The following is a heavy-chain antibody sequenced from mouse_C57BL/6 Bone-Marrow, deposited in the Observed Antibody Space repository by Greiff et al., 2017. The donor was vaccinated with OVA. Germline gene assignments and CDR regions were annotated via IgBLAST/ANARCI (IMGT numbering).Heavy chain of an antibody. Sequence: VQVVESGAELVRPGASVTLSCTASGYTFTDYEMHWVKQTPVHGLEWIGAIDPETGGTAYNQKFKGKAILTADKSTSTAYMELRSLTSEDAAVYYCTRAYPRGAMDYWGQGTSVTVSS. D-gene: IGHD2-10*01. CDR2: IDPETGGT. J-gene: IGHJ4*01. CDR3: TRAYPRGAMDY. CDR1: GYTFTDYE. V-gene: IGHV1-15*01.